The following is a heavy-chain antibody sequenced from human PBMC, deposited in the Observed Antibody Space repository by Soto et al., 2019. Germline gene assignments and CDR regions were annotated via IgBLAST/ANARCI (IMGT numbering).Heavy chain of an antibody. V-gene: IGHV1-46*01. CDR3: ATRDPGHY. J-gene: IGHJ4*02. CDR2: ISPDGGRT. Sequence: GASVKGSCKASGGTFSSYAISWVRQAPGQGLEWMGIISPDGGRTSYAQKFQGRVTMTRDTSTSTVYMELSSLRSEDTAVYYCATRDPGHYWGQGTLVTVSS. CDR1: GGTFSSYA.